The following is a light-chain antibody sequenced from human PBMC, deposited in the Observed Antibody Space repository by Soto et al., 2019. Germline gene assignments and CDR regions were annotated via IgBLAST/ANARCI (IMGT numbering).Light chain of an antibody. Sequence: DIPMTQSPSSLSASVGDRVTITCRASQRISSYLNWYQQKPGKAPKLLIDDASSWQSGVPSRFSGSGSGTHFTLTISSLQPEEFTTYYCQQSYRSPRTFGQGTKVEIK. CDR1: QRISSY. CDR2: DAS. V-gene: IGKV1-39*01. CDR3: QQSYRSPRT. J-gene: IGKJ1*01.